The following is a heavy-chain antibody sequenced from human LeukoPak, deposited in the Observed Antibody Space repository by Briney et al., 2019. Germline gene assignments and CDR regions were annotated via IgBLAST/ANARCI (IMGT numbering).Heavy chain of an antibody. D-gene: IGHD2-15*01. CDR2: FYYSGST. J-gene: IGHJ4*02. V-gene: IGHV4-39*01. CDR3: ARRVEGGNGDFDY. Sequence: SETLSLTCTVSGGSISSSGYYWGWIRQPPGKGLEWIGSFYYSGSTYYNPSRKSRITISVDTSKNQFSLKLSSVIAADTAVYYCARRVEGGNGDFDYWGQGTLVTVSS. CDR1: GGSISSSGYY.